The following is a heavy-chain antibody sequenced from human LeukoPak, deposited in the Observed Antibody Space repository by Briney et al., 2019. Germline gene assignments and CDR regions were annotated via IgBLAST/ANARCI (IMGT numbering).Heavy chain of an antibody. V-gene: IGHV4-39*07. CDR1: GFTFSSYS. J-gene: IGHJ3*02. Sequence: GSLRLSCAASGFTFSSYSMNWVRQPPGKGLEWIGSIYYSGSTYYNPSLKSRVTMSVDTSKNQFSLKLSSVTAADTAVYYCARGPDDAFDIWGQGTMVTVSS. CDR3: ARGPDDAFDI. CDR2: IYYSGST.